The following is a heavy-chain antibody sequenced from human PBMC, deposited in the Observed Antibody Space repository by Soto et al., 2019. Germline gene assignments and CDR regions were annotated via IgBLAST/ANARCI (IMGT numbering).Heavy chain of an antibody. V-gene: IGHV1-3*01. D-gene: IGHD2-2*01. Sequence: ASVKVSCKASGYTFANSAMHWVRQAPGQRLEWMGWIIAGNGNTKYSQKFQGRVTITRDTSASTAYMELRSLRSADTAVYYCAREGYCSSTSCFDYWGHVTLVTVSS. CDR1: GYTFANSA. CDR3: AREGYCSSTSCFDY. CDR2: IIAGNGNT. J-gene: IGHJ4*01.